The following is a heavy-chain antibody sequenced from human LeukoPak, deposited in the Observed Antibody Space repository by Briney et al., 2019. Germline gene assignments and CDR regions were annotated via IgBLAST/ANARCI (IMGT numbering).Heavy chain of an antibody. D-gene: IGHD1-26*01. Sequence: ASVKVSCKASGYTFTGYYMHWVRQAPGQGLEWMGWINPNSGGTNYAQKFQGRVTMTRDMSTSTVYMELSSLRSEDTAVYYCAKGGSSRYYYYYYMDVWGKGTTVTVSS. V-gene: IGHV1-2*02. CDR3: AKGGSSRYYYYYYMDV. CDR2: INPNSGGT. J-gene: IGHJ6*03. CDR1: GYTFTGYY.